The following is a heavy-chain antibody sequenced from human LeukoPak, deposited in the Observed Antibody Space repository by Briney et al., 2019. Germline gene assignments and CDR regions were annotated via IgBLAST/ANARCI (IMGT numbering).Heavy chain of an antibody. Sequence: GGSLRLSCAASGFTFSSYAMSWVRQAPGKGLEWVSAISGSGGSTYYADSVKGRFTISRDNSKNTLYLQMNSLRAEDTAVYYCAKGHRASGYDLYDEYGDTAYWGQGTLVTVSS. CDR3: AKGHRASGYDLYDEYGDTAY. V-gene: IGHV3-23*01. CDR2: ISGSGGST. D-gene: IGHD5-12*01. J-gene: IGHJ4*02. CDR1: GFTFSSYA.